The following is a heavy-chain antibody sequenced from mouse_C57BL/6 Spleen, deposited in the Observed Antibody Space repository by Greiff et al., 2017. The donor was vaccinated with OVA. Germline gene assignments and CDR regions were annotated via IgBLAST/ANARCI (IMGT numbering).Heavy chain of an antibody. Sequence: VQLKESGGGLVKPGGSLKLSCAASGFTFSSYAMSWVRQTPETRLEWVATISDGGSYTYYPDNVKGRFTISRDNAKNNLYLQMSHLKSEDTAMYYCAREGSTMVTTSYFDYWGQGTTLTVSS. CDR1: GFTFSSYA. D-gene: IGHD2-2*01. CDR2: ISDGGSYT. J-gene: IGHJ2*01. CDR3: AREGSTMVTTSYFDY. V-gene: IGHV5-4*01.